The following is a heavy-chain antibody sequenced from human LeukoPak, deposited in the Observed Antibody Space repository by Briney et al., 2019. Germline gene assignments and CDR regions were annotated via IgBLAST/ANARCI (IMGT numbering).Heavy chain of an antibody. Sequence: SVKVSCKASGGTFSSYAISWVRQAPGQGLEWMGGIIPIFGTANYAQKFQGRVTITADESTSTAYMELSSLRSKDTAVYYCASRTVSYSFDYWGQGTLVTVSS. CDR1: GGTFSSYA. CDR3: ASRTVSYSFDY. D-gene: IGHD1-26*01. V-gene: IGHV1-69*13. J-gene: IGHJ4*02. CDR2: IIPIFGTA.